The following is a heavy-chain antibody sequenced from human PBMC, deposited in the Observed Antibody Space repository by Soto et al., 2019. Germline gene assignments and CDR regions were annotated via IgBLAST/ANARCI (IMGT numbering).Heavy chain of an antibody. V-gene: IGHV4-4*07. D-gene: IGHD6-13*01. Sequence: NPSETLSLTCTVSGGSISSYYWSWIRQPAGKGLEWIGRIYTSGSTNYNPSLKSRVTMSVDTSKNQFSLKLSSVTAADTAVYYCAREALSYSSSWYYFDYWGQGTLVTVSS. CDR1: GGSISSYY. J-gene: IGHJ4*02. CDR3: AREALSYSSSWYYFDY. CDR2: IYTSGST.